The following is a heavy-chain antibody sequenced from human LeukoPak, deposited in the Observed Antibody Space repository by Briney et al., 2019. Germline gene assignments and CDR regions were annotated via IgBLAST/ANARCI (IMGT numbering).Heavy chain of an antibody. CDR2: IIPIFGTA. CDR3: AISSWIQLSTAVFDY. Sequence: GASVKVSCKASGYTFTSYYMHWVRQAPGQGLEWMGGIIPIFGTANYAQKFQGRVTITADESTSTAYMELSSLRSEDTAVYYCAISSWIQLSTAVFDYWGQGTLVTVSS. V-gene: IGHV1-69*13. D-gene: IGHD5-18*01. J-gene: IGHJ4*02. CDR1: GYTFTSYY.